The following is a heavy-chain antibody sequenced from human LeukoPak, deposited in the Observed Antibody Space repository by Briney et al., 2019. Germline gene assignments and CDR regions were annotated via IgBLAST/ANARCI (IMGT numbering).Heavy chain of an antibody. Sequence: GGSLRLSCAASGFTFSSSWMHWVRQAPGKGLVWVSRINNDGSSTSYADSVKGRFTISRDNARNSLYLQMNSLRAEDTALYYCAKVDGYNSGWYDSWGQGTLVTVSS. CDR2: INNDGSST. CDR3: AKVDGYNSGWYDS. D-gene: IGHD6-19*01. CDR1: GFTFSSSW. J-gene: IGHJ5*01. V-gene: IGHV3-74*01.